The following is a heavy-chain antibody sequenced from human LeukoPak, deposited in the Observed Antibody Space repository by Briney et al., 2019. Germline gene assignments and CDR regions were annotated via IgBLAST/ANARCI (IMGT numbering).Heavy chain of an antibody. J-gene: IGHJ5*02. CDR2: INPNSGGT. CDR1: GYTFTGYY. D-gene: IGHD4-17*01. Sequence: ASVKVSCKASGYTFTGYYMHWVRQAPGQGLEWMGWINPNSGGTKSAQKFQGRVTMTRDTSINTAYMELSRLTSGDTAVYYCATSGRRIGTTANWFDPWGQGTLVTVSS. CDR3: ATSGRRIGTTANWFDP. V-gene: IGHV1-2*02.